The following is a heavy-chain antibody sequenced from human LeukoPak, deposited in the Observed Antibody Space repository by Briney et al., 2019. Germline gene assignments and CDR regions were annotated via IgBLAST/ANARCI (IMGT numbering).Heavy chain of an antibody. D-gene: IGHD2-21*01. Sequence: GGSLRLSCAASGFSFDDYVMHWVRQAPGKGLGWVSLIRGDGGGTYYGDSVKGRFTVSRDSSKNSLYLQMNSLRTEDTALYYCVKDSLCGADTCYRHFDYWGQGTLVTVSS. CDR1: GFSFDDYV. CDR3: VKDSLCGADTCYRHFDY. J-gene: IGHJ4*02. V-gene: IGHV3-43*02. CDR2: IRGDGGGT.